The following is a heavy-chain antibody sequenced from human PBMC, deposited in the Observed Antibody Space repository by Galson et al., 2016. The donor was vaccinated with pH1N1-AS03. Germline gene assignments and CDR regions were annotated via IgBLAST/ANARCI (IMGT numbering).Heavy chain of an antibody. J-gene: IGHJ6*02. CDR2: MPYSGSS. V-gene: IGHV4-59*01. CDR3: ARSKPFQMMRDGLDV. D-gene: IGHD3-16*01. Sequence: CTVSGDAMSNYYWHWIRHRPGRGLEWIGHMPYSGSSNYTPSLKSRVTILVDTSKNQSSLKLSSVTAADTAVYYCARSKPFQMMRDGLDVWGLGAAVT. CDR1: GDAMSNYY.